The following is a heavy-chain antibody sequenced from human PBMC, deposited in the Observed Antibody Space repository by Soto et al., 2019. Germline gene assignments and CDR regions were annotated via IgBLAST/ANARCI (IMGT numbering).Heavy chain of an antibody. D-gene: IGHD1-20*01. CDR1: GGSVSSYY. Sequence: LSGALSHTCTLSGGSVSSYYCRWIRQPAGHGLECIVRIYTRGLTNYTPSLKTPLTMYVDTSNNQISLKLSSVTAADTAVYYCATSQKGYNWKYFEHWGQVALFT. CDR2: IYTRGLT. J-gene: IGHJ4*02. CDR3: ATSQKGYNWKYFEH. V-gene: IGHV4-4*07.